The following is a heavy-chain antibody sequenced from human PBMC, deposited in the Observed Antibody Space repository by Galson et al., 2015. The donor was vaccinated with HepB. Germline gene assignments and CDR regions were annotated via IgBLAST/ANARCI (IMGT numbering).Heavy chain of an antibody. CDR3: TTYVYKELDYFDY. J-gene: IGHJ4*02. V-gene: IGHV3-15*01. CDR2: IKSKTDGGTT. CDR1: GFTFSNAW. D-gene: IGHD5-12*01. Sequence: SLRLSCAASGFTFSNAWMSWVRQAPGKGLEWVGRIKSKTDGGTTDYAAPVKGRFTISRDDSKNTLYLQMNSLKTEDTAVYYCTTYVYKELDYFDYWGQGTLVTVSS.